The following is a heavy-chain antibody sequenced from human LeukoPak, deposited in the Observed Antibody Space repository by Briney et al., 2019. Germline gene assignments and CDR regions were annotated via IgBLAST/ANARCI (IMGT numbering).Heavy chain of an antibody. Sequence: TGGSLRLSCAASGFTFSNYGMDWVRQAPGKGLEWVSALSSSGGSTYYADSVKGRFTISRDNAKNSLYLQMNSLRAEDTAVYYCARGFSGADYWGQGTLVTVSS. CDR3: ARGFSGADY. D-gene: IGHD4-17*01. V-gene: IGHV3-23*01. CDR1: GFTFSNYG. J-gene: IGHJ4*02. CDR2: LSSSGGST.